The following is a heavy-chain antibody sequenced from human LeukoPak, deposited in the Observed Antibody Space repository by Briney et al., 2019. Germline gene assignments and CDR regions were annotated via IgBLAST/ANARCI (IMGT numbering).Heavy chain of an antibody. CDR3: ARGLGVGCRSTSCRRRWFDP. D-gene: IGHD2-2*01. J-gene: IGHJ5*02. CDR1: GYTFTSYD. Sequence: ASVKVSCKASGYTFTSYDINWVRQATGQGLEWMGWMNPNSGNTGYAQKFQGRVTMTRNTSISTAYMELSSLRSEDTAVYYCARGLGVGCRSTSCRRRWFDPWGQGTLVTVSS. V-gene: IGHV1-8*01. CDR2: MNPNSGNT.